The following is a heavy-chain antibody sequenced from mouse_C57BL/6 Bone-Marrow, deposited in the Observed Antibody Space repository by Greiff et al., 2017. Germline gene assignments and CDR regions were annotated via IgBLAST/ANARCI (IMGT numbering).Heavy chain of an antibody. CDR3: ASPNYYGSSFDY. CDR2: IYPRSGNT. CDR1: GYTFTSYG. Sequence: QVQLQQSGAELVRPGASVNLSCKASGYTFTSYGISWVKQRTGQGLEWIGEIYPRSGNTYYNEKFKGNATLTADKSSSTAYMELRSLTSEDSAVYFCASPNYYGSSFDYWGQGTTLTVSS. V-gene: IGHV1-81*01. J-gene: IGHJ2*01. D-gene: IGHD1-1*01.